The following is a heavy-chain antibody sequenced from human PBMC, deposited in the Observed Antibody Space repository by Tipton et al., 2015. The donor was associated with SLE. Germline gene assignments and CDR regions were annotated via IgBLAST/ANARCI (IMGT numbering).Heavy chain of an antibody. V-gene: IGHV4-59*11. D-gene: IGHD2-15*01. CDR3: ARDWGPTPAYFGMDV. J-gene: IGHJ6*02. Sequence: TLSLTCTISGGSISSQYWTWIRQSPGKGLEWIGHIHYSGSTMSLDRSNNQFSLYLNSVTAADTAVYYCARDWGPTPAYFGMDVWGQGTTVTVSS. CDR2: IHYSG. CDR1: GGSISSQY.